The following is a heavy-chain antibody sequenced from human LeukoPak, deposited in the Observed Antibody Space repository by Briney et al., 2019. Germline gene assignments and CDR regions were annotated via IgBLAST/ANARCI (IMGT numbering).Heavy chain of an antibody. J-gene: IGHJ4*02. CDR2: ISGSGGST. CDR3: AKGECITMIVVVTPPDY. D-gene: IGHD3-22*01. CDR1: GFTFSSYA. Sequence: GGSLRLSXAASGFTFSSYAMSWVRQAPGKGLEWVSAISGSGGSTYYADSVKGRFTISRDNSKNTLYLQMNSLRAEDTAVYYCAKGECITMIVVVTPPDYWGQGTLVTVSS. V-gene: IGHV3-23*01.